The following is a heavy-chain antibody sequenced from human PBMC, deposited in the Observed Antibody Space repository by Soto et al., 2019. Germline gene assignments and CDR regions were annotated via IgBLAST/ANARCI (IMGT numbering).Heavy chain of an antibody. CDR3: ARDLEVRGTAPWDYYYYMDV. D-gene: IGHD3-10*01. CDR1: GFTVSSNY. V-gene: IGHV3-53*04. J-gene: IGHJ6*03. CDR2: IYSGGST. Sequence: GGSLRLSCAASGFTVSSNYMSWVRQAPGKGLEWVSVIYSGGSTYYADSVKGRFTISRHNSKNTLYLQMNSLRAEDTAVYYCARDLEVRGTAPWDYYYYMDVWGKGTTVTVSS.